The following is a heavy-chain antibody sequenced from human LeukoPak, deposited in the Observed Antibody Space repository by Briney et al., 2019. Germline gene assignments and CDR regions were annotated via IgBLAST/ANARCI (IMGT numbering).Heavy chain of an antibody. V-gene: IGHV1-24*01. J-gene: IGHJ4*02. CDR1: GSTLTELS. CDR2: FDLEDGES. CDR3: ATYPILEVYGHEYFDY. D-gene: IGHD2-21*01. Sequence: GASVNVSCKVSGSTLTELSMHWVRQAPGKGLEWMGGFDLEDGESIYAQKFQGRITMTEDTSTDTAYMKLSSLRSEDTAVYYCATYPILEVYGHEYFDYWGQGTLGTVSS.